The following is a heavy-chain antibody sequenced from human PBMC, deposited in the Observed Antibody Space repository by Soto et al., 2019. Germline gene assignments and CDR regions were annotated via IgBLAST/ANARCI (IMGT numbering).Heavy chain of an antibody. CDR1: GFTFSSYG. J-gene: IGHJ6*02. V-gene: IGHV3-30*02. CDR2: IWYDGSNK. D-gene: IGHD3-10*01. Sequence: GGSLRLSCAASGFTFSSYGMHWVRQAPGKGLEWVAVIWYDGSNKYYADSVKGRFTISRDNSKNTLYLQMNSLRAEDTAVYYCAKDPPARGWFGELNPSYYYYGMDVWGQGTTVTVSS. CDR3: AKDPPARGWFGELNPSYYYYGMDV.